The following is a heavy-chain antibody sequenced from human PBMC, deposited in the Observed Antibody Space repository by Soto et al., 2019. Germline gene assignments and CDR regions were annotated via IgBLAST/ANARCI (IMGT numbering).Heavy chain of an antibody. Sequence: PSETLSLTCTVSGGSFSGFFWTWIRQPPGKGLEWIGEINHSGTTNYNSSLKSRVTISQDMSENQFSLSLTSLTVADTAVYYCVRGQWLPRGEYWGQGTLVTSPQ. V-gene: IGHV4-34*01. J-gene: IGHJ4*02. CDR3: VRGQWLPRGEY. D-gene: IGHD6-19*01. CDR1: GGSFSGFF. CDR2: INHSGTT.